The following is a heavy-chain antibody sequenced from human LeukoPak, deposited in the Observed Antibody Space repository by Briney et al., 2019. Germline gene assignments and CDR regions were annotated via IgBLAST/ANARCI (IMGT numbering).Heavy chain of an antibody. D-gene: IGHD3-10*01. V-gene: IGHV4-39*07. J-gene: IGHJ4*02. Sequence: SETLSLTCTVSGGSISSSSYYWGWIRQPPGKGLEWIGSIYYSGSTYYNPSLKSRVTISVDTSKNQFSLKLSSVTAADTAVYYCASETPVRGVFYYWGQGTLVTVSS. CDR3: ASETPVRGVFYY. CDR1: GGSISSSSYY. CDR2: IYYSGST.